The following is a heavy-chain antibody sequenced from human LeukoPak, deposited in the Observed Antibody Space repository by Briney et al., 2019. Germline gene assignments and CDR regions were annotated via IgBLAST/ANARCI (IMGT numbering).Heavy chain of an antibody. V-gene: IGHV1-2*02. CDR2: INPNSGGT. D-gene: IGHD3-22*01. Sequence: GASVKVSCKASGYTFTGYYMHWVRQAPGQGLEWMGWINPNSGGTNYAQKFQGRVTMTRDTSISTAYMELSRLRSDDTAVYYCARDLYYYDSSGYYYHGCFDYWGQGTLVTVSS. J-gene: IGHJ4*02. CDR3: ARDLYYYDSSGYYYHGCFDY. CDR1: GYTFTGYY.